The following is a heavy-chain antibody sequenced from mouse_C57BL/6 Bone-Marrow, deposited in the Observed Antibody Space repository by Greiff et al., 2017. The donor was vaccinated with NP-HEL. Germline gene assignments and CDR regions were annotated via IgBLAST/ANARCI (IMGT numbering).Heavy chain of an antibody. J-gene: IGHJ3*01. CDR2: ISDGGSYT. Sequence: EVQVVESGGGLVKPGGSLKLSCAASGFTFSSYAMSWVRQTPEKRLEWVATISDGGSYTYYPDNVKGRFTISRDNAKNNLYLQMSKLKSEDTAMYYCARITTGAWFAYWGQGTLVTVSA. V-gene: IGHV5-4*01. CDR1: GFTFSSYA. CDR3: ARITTGAWFAY. D-gene: IGHD1-1*01.